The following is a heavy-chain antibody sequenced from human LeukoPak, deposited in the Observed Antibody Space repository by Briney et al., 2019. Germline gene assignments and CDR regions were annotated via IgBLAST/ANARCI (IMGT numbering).Heavy chain of an antibody. CDR3: AREDDSSGYSKYFDY. J-gene: IGHJ4*02. D-gene: IGHD3-22*01. CDR1: GFTFSSYS. V-gene: IGHV3-21*01. CDR2: ISSSSSYI. Sequence: GGSLRLSCAASGFTFSSYSMNWVRQAPGKGLEWVSSISSSSSYIYYADSVKGRFTISRDNAKNSLYLQMNSLRAKDTAVYYCAREDDSSGYSKYFDYWGQGTLVTVSS.